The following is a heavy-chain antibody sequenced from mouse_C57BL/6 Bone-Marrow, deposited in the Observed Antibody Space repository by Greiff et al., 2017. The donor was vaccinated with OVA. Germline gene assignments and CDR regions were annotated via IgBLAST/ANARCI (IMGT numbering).Heavy chain of an antibody. D-gene: IGHD1-1*01. CDR2: IDPSDSET. CDR1: GYTFTSYW. CDR3: ARDHITTVVDY. V-gene: IGHV1-52*01. Sequence: QVQLQQPGAELVRPGSSVKLSCKASGYTFTSYWMHWVKQRPIQGLEWIGNIDPSDSETHYNQKFKDKATLTVDKSSSTAYMQLSSLTSEDSAVYYCARDHITTVVDYWGQGTTLTVSS. J-gene: IGHJ2*01.